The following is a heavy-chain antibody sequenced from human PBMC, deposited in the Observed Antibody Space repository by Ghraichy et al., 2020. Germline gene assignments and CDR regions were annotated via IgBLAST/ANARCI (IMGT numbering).Heavy chain of an antibody. CDR2: ISGSGGST. CDR1: GFTFSSYA. CDR3: AKGLTLVGY. Sequence: GESLNISCAASGFTFSSYAMSWVRQAPGKGLEWVSAISGSGGSTYYADSVKGRFTISRDNSKNTLYLQMNSLRAEDTAVYYCAKGLTLVGYWGQGTLVTVSS. V-gene: IGHV3-23*01. D-gene: IGHD1-26*01. J-gene: IGHJ4*02.